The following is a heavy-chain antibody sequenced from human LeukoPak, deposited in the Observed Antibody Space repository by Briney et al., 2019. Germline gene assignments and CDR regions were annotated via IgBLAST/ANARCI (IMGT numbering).Heavy chain of an antibody. J-gene: IGHJ3*02. CDR3: ARDSGYYLPHAFDI. CDR1: GDSISSYY. CDR2: IYYSGST. V-gene: IGHV4-59*01. Sequence: SETLSLTCTVSGDSISSYYWSWIRQPPGKGLEWIGYIYYSGSTNYNPSLKSRVTISVDTSKNQSSLKLSSVTAADTAVYYCARDSGYYLPHAFDIWGQGTMVTVSS. D-gene: IGHD3-22*01.